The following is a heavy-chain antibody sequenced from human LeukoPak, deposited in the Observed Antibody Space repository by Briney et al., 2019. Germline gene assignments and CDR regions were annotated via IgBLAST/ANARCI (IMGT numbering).Heavy chain of an antibody. CDR2: ISWNSGSI. Sequence: GGSLRLSCAASGFTFDDYAMHWVRQAPGKGLEWVSGISWNSGSIGYADSVKGRFTISRDNAKNSLYLQMNSLRAEDTAVYYCARDYRFDYYDSSGYYYPHFGDYWGQGTLVTVSS. CDR1: GFTFDDYA. J-gene: IGHJ4*02. CDR3: ARDYRFDYYDSSGYYYPHFGDY. D-gene: IGHD3-22*01. V-gene: IGHV3-9*01.